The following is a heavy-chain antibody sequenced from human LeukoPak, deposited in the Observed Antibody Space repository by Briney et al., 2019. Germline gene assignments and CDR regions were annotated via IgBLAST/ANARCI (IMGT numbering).Heavy chain of an antibody. D-gene: IGHD3-10*01. V-gene: IGHV3-30*02. CDR1: GFTFNNYG. CDR2: IRDNGNNQ. CDR3: AKDSAFYYIDV. Sequence: GGSLRLSCAASGFTFNNYGMHWVRQAPGKGLEWVAFIRDNGNNQYYADSVKGRFTISRDNSKDTLDLQMNSLKGDDTAVYYCAKDSAFYYIDVWGKGTTVIISS. J-gene: IGHJ6*03.